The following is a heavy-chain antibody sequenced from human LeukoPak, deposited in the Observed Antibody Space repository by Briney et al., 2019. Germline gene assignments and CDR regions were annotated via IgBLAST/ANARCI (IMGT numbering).Heavy chain of an antibody. Sequence: PSETLSLTCAVYGGSFSGYYWSWIRQPPGKGLEWIGEINHSGSTNYNPSLKSRVTISVDTSKNQFSLKLSSVTAADTAVHYCARDGLAYYFDYWGQGTLVTVSS. J-gene: IGHJ4*02. CDR1: GGSFSGYY. D-gene: IGHD2-21*02. V-gene: IGHV4-34*01. CDR3: ARDGLAYYFDY. CDR2: INHSGST.